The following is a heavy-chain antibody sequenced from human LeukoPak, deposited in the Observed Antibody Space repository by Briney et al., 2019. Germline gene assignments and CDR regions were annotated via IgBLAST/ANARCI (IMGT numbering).Heavy chain of an antibody. CDR1: GFTFSSYA. CDR3: AKDPLGVVVPAAIPY. D-gene: IGHD2-2*01. J-gene: IGHJ4*02. CDR2: ISGNSGST. V-gene: IGHV3-23*01. Sequence: PGGSLRRSCAASGFTFSSYAMSWVRQPPGKGLEWVSAISGNSGSTYYADSVKGRFTISRDNSKNTLYLQMNSLRAEDTAVYYCAKDPLGVVVPAAIPYWGQGTLVTVSS.